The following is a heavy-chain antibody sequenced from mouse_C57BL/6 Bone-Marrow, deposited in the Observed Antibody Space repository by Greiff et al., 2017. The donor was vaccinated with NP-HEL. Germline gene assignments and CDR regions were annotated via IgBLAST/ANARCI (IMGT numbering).Heavy chain of an antibody. J-gene: IGHJ1*03. CDR3: ERENYGPHWYFDV. D-gene: IGHD1-1*02. CDR2: INPSSGYT. CDR1: GYTFTSYW. Sequence: VQLQQSGAELAKPGASVKLSCKASGYTFTSYWMHWVKQRPGQGLEWIGYINPSSGYTKYNQKFKDKATLTADESSSTAYMQLSSLTYEDSAVYYCERENYGPHWYFDVWGTGTTVTVSS. V-gene: IGHV1-7*01.